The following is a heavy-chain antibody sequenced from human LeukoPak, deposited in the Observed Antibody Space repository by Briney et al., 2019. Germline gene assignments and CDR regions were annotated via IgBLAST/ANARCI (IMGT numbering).Heavy chain of an antibody. CDR2: ISGSSGST. Sequence: PGGSLRLSCAASGFTFSSYAMSWVRQAPGKGLEWVSAISGSSGSTYYADSVKGRFTISRDNSKNTLYLQMNSLRAEDTAVYYCAKDLKEGRYYFDYWGQGTLVTVSS. V-gene: IGHV3-23*01. CDR1: GFTFSSYA. CDR3: AKDLKEGRYYFDY. J-gene: IGHJ4*02.